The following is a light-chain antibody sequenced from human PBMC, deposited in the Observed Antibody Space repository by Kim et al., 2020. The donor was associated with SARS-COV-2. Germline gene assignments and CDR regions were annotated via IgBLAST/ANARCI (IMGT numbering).Light chain of an antibody. Sequence: GQKVTISCSGSTSNIGNDYVSWYQQLPGIAPKLLIYDNNKRPSGIPDRLSGSKSGTSATLGITGPQTGDEADYYCGTWDTSLSIGVFGGGTQLTVL. V-gene: IGLV1-51*01. CDR1: TSNIGNDY. CDR3: GTWDTSLSIGV. CDR2: DNN. J-gene: IGLJ2*01.